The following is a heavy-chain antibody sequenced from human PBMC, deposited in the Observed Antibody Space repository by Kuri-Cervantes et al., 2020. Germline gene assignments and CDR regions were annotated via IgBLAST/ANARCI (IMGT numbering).Heavy chain of an antibody. D-gene: IGHD1-26*01. CDR1: GFTFSSYD. Sequence: GESLKISCAASGFTFSSYDMHWVRQATGKGLEWVSAIGTAGDTYYPGYVKGRFTISRENATNSLYLQMNSLRAGDTAVYYCARGASYSYGMDVWGQGTTVTVSS. V-gene: IGHV3-13*01. J-gene: IGHJ6*02. CDR3: ARGASYSYGMDV. CDR2: IGTAGDT.